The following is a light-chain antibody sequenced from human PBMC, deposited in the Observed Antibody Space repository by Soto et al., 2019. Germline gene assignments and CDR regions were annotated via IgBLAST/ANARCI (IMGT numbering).Light chain of an antibody. CDR2: EVS. CDR1: SSDVGAYNY. CDR3: SSYTTSTTIE. V-gene: IGLV2-14*01. Sequence: QSALTQPASVSGSPGQSITISCTGTSSDVGAYNYVSWYQQHPGKAPKLMIFEVSNRASGVSIRFSGSKSGNTASLTISGLQFEDEDDYYCSSYTTSTTIEIGGGTQLTVL. J-gene: IGLJ2*01.